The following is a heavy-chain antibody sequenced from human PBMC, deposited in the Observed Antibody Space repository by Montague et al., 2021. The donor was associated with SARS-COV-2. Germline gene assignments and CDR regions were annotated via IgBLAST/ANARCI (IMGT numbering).Heavy chain of an antibody. D-gene: IGHD6-19*01. CDR3: SHTLMQWLTPLTFDY. J-gene: IGHJ4*02. V-gene: IGHV2-5*02. CDR1: GFSLSTSGVR. CDR2: IYWDDDK. Sequence: PALGKPTQTPTLTCTFSGFSLSTSGVRVGWIRQPPGKALEWLALIYWDDDKRYSPSLKSRLTITKDTSKNQVLLTMTNIDPVDTATYYCSHTLMQWLTPLTFDYWGQGTLVTVSS.